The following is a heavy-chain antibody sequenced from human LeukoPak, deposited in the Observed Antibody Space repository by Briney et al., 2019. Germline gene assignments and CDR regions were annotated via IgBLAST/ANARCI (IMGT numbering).Heavy chain of an antibody. V-gene: IGHV4-4*07. CDR1: GDSISSYY. CDR2: IYTSGST. J-gene: IGHJ4*02. CDR3: AREDSSSWGPFDY. D-gene: IGHD6-6*01. Sequence: PSETLSLTCTVSGDSISSYYWSWIRQPAGKGLEWIGRIYTSGSTDYNPSLKSRITMSIDTSKNHFSLKLSSVTAADTGVYFCAREDSSSWGPFDYWGQGTLVTVSS.